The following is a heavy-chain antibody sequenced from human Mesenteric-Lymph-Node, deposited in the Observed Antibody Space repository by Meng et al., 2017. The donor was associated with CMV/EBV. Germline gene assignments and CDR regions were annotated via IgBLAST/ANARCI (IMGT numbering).Heavy chain of an antibody. V-gene: IGHV1-46*01. CDR1: GYTFSSHY. CDR3: AIQSSGYAYNWFDP. D-gene: IGHD5-12*01. CDR2: INPSGDST. J-gene: IGHJ5*02. Sequence: ASVKVSCKASGYTFSSHYMHWVRQAPGQGLEWMGIINPSGDSTTYAEKFQGRVTMTRDTSTSTLYLELSSLRPEETAVYYCAIQSSGYAYNWFDPWGQGTLVTVSS.